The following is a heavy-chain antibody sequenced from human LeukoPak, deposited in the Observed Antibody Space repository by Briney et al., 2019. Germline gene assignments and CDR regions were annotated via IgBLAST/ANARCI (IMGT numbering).Heavy chain of an antibody. Sequence: PGGSLRLSCAASGFTFSSYAMSWVRQAPGKGLEWVSAIIGSGGSTYYADSVKGRFTISRDNSKNTLYLQMNSLRAEDTAVYYCAKGYSGFWNGTGLYYFDYWGQGTLVTVSS. CDR2: IIGSGGST. CDR1: GFTFSSYA. V-gene: IGHV3-23*01. CDR3: AKGYSGFWNGTGLYYFDY. D-gene: IGHD3-3*01. J-gene: IGHJ4*02.